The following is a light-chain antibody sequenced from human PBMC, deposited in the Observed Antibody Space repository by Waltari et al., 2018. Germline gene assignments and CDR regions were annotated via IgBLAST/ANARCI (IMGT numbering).Light chain of an antibody. CDR3: CAYAGNSV. J-gene: IGLJ1*01. Sequence: QSALTQPASVSGSPGQSITISCTGISSDVETFNLVSWYQQYPGKAPKLIIFEGNKRPSRVSNRFSCSKSGNTASLTISGLQTEDEADYFCCAYAGNSVFGTGTKVTVL. V-gene: IGLV2-23*01. CDR2: EGN. CDR1: SSDVETFNL.